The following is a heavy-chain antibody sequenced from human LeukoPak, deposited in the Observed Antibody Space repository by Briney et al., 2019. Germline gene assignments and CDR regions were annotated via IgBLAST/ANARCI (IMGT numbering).Heavy chain of an antibody. CDR2: IYHSGST. V-gene: IGHV4-30-2*01. CDR1: GGSISSGGYY. Sequence: SETLSLTCTVSGGSISSGGYYWSWIRQPPGKGLEWIGYIYHSGSTYYNPSLKSRVTISVDRSKNQFSLKLSSVTAADTAMYYCATSDLIAVASRPFDYWGQGTLVTVSS. D-gene: IGHD6-19*01. CDR3: ATSDLIAVASRPFDY. J-gene: IGHJ4*02.